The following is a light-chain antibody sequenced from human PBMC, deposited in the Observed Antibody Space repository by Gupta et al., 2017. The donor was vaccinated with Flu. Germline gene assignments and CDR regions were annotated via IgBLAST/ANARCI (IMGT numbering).Light chain of an antibody. Sequence: DIQIYQSPASLSASTGDTITITCRTSQRVALYLNWYQHKSGKAPKLLIHTASTLQTGVPSRFSGSGFGTNFTLDITDLQVDDVATYYCQQTFRSPVNFGGWTKIEI. CDR2: TAS. CDR3: QQTFRSPVN. J-gene: IGKJ4*01. CDR1: QRVALY. V-gene: IGKV1-39*01.